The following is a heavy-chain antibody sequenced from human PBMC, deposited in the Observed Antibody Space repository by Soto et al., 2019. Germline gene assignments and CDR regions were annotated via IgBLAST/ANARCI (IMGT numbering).Heavy chain of an antibody. J-gene: IGHJ5*02. CDR3: ATGKYYYDSRGYRNGWFDA. V-gene: IGHV4-31*03. Sequence: SETLSLTCTVSGSSISSGGYYWSWIRQHPGKGLEWIGYLYYSGSTYYNPSLKSRVTISVDTSKNQFSLKLSSVTAADRAVYSCATGKYYYDSRGYRNGWFDAWGQGTLVTVSS. D-gene: IGHD3-22*01. CDR1: GSSISSGGYY. CDR2: LYYSGST.